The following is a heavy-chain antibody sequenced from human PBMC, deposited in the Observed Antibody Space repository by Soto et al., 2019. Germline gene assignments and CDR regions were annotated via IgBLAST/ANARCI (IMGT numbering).Heavy chain of an antibody. CDR3: ARPRGYDFDY. CDR1: GFSLDTSGMS. CDR2: IYWDDDK. Sequence: QITLKESGPTLVNPTQTLALTCTFSGFSLDTSGMSVGWIRQPPGKALEWLALIYWDDDKRYSPSLKSRLINTKETSKNQVVLTMTNMDPVDTATYYCARPRGYDFDYWGQGTLVTVSS. J-gene: IGHJ4*02. D-gene: IGHD2-15*01. V-gene: IGHV2-5*02.